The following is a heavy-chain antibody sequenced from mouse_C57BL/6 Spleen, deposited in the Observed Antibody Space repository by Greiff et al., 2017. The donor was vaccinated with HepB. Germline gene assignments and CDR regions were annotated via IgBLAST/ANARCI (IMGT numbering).Heavy chain of an antibody. D-gene: IGHD2-5*01. V-gene: IGHV1-76*01. J-gene: IGHJ1*03. CDR3: AREYSNYEGYFDV. Sequence: VQLQQSGAELVRPGASVKLSCKASGYTFTDYYINWVKQRPGQGLEWIARIYPGSGNTYYNEKFKGKATLTAEKSSSTAYMQLSSLTSEDSAVYFCAREYSNYEGYFDVWGTGTTVTVSS. CDR2: IYPGSGNT. CDR1: GYTFTDYY.